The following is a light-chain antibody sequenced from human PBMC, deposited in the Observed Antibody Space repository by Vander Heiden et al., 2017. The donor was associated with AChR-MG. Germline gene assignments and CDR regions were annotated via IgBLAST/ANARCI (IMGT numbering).Light chain of an antibody. CDR2: VNIDGTH. Sequence: QLVLPPSPSASASLGASVKLTCTLSSGHSSDAIAWHQQLPEKGPRYLMKVNIDGTHSKGDGIPDRFSGSSSGAERYLTISSLQSEDEADYYCQTWGTGVLVFGGGTKLTVL. CDR1: SGHSSDA. CDR3: QTWGTGVLV. V-gene: IGLV4-69*01. J-gene: IGLJ3*02.